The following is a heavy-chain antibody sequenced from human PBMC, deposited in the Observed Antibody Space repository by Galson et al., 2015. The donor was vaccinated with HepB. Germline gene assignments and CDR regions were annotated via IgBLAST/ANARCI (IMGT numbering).Heavy chain of an antibody. D-gene: IGHD2-2*01. CDR1: GYTFTSYA. CDR2: INTNTGNP. J-gene: IGHJ5*02. CDR3: ARVQGGYQLRKGGWFDP. V-gene: IGHV7-4-1*02. Sequence: SVKVSCKASGYTFTSYAMNWVRQAPGQGLEWMGWINTNTGNPTYAQGFTGRFVFSLDTSVSTAYLQISSLKAEDTAVYYCARVQGGYQLRKGGWFDPWGQGTLVTVSS.